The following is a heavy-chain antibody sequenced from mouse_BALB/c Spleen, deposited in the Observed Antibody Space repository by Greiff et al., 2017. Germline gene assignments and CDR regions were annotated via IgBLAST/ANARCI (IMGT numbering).Heavy chain of an antibody. D-gene: IGHD4-1*01. V-gene: IGHV5-6-2*01. CDR3: ARQELGRFAY. CDR1: GFTFSSYY. Sequence: EVKLVESGGGLVKLGGSLKLSCAASGFTFSSYYMSWVRQTPEKRLELVAAINSNGGSTYYPDTVKGRFTISRDNAKNTLYLQMSSLKSEDTALYYCARQELGRFAYWGQGTLVTVSA. CDR2: INSNGGST. J-gene: IGHJ3*01.